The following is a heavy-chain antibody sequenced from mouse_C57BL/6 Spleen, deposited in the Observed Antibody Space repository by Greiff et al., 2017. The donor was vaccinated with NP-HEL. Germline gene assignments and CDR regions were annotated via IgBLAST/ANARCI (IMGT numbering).Heavy chain of an antibody. V-gene: IGHV1-54*01. CDR2: INPGSGGT. J-gene: IGHJ3*01. CDR1: GYAFTNYL. D-gene: IGHD1-1*02. Sequence: QVQLQQSGAELVRPGTSVKVSCKASGYAFTNYLIEWVKQRPGQGLEWIGVINPGSGGTNYNEKFKGKATLTADKSSSTAYMQLSSLTSEDSAVYFCARWWDEEEEGFAYWGPAALVTVSA. CDR3: ARWWDEEEEGFAY.